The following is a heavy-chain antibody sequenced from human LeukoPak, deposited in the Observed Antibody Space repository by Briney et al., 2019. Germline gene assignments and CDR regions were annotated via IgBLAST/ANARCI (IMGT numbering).Heavy chain of an antibody. CDR1: GFTFSSSA. D-gene: IGHD2-21*02. CDR2: ISNNGGYT. CDR3: ARGLPAYCGGDCYSYY. J-gene: IGHJ4*02. V-gene: IGHV3-21*01. Sequence: GGSLRLSCAASGFTFSSSAMSWVRQAPGKGLEWVSAISNNGGYTYYADSVKGRFTISRDNAKNSLYLQMNSLRAEDTAVYYCARGLPAYCGGDCYSYYWGQGTLVTVSS.